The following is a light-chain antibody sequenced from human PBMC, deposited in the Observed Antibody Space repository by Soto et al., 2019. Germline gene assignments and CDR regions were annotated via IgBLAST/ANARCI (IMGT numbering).Light chain of an antibody. CDR2: AAS. J-gene: IGKJ4*01. Sequence: QMTQSPSSLSASVRDGLTVSCRASQNVSTHLNWYQQKSGRAPKLLIYAASKLESGVPSRFSGSGSGTDFTLTISSLQPDDFATYYCQQSYSTPFTFGGGTKVDIK. V-gene: IGKV1-39*01. CDR1: QNVSTH. CDR3: QQSYSTPFT.